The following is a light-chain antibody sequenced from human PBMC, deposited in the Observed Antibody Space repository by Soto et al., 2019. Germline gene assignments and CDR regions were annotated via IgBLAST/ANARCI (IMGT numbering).Light chain of an antibody. J-gene: IGLJ2*01. Sequence: QSVLTQPPSVSAAPGQKVTIPCSGSSSNIGNNYVSWYQQLPGTAPKLLIYDNNKRPSGIPDRFAGSKSGTSATRGITGLQTGDEADYYCGTWDSSLSAGVFGGGTKLTVL. CDR3: GTWDSSLSAGV. CDR2: DNN. V-gene: IGLV1-51*01. CDR1: SSNIGNNY.